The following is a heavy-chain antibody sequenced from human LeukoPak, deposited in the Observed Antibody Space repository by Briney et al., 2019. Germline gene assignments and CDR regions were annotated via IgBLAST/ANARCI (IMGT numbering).Heavy chain of an antibody. CDR2: IYYSGTT. CDR3: ARYCSGGSCYPKVHYYGMDV. V-gene: IGHV4-31*03. D-gene: IGHD2-15*01. J-gene: IGHJ6*02. CDR1: GDSISSTAYY. Sequence: SETLSLTCTVSGDSISSTAYYWSWIRQHPGKGLEWIGYIYYSGTTYYNPSLKSRVIISVDTFKNQFSLKLSSVTAADTAVYYCARYCSGGSCYPKVHYYGMDVWGQGTTVTVSS.